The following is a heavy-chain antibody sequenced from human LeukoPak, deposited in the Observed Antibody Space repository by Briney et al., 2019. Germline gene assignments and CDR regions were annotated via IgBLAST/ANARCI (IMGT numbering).Heavy chain of an antibody. V-gene: IGHV1-18*01. D-gene: IGHD3-10*01. Sequence: ASVKVSCKASGYTFTSYGISWVRQAPGQGLEWMGWISAYNGNTNYAQKLQGRVTMTTDTSTSTAYMELRSLRSDDTAVYYCARVPDYYGSGSYHPDYWGQGTLVTVSS. CDR1: GYTFTSYG. CDR2: ISAYNGNT. CDR3: ARVPDYYGSGSYHPDY. J-gene: IGHJ4*02.